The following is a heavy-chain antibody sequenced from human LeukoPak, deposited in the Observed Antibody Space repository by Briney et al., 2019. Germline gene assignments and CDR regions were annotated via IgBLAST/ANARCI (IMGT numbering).Heavy chain of an antibody. Sequence: PSETLSLTCTVSGGSISSNYFWGWIRQPPGEGLEWIASIHFSGSTYYNPSIKSRVTISVDTSKNQFSLKLSSVTAADTAVYYCARGQESEVVPVATNWFDPWGQGTLVTVSS. CDR1: GGSISSNYF. D-gene: IGHD2-2*01. V-gene: IGHV4-39*07. CDR2: IHFSGST. CDR3: ARGQESEVVPVATNWFDP. J-gene: IGHJ5*02.